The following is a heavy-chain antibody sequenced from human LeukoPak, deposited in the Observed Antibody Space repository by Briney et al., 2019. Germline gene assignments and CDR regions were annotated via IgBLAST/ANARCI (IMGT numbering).Heavy chain of an antibody. J-gene: IGHJ5*02. CDR1: GFTFSSYA. D-gene: IGHD3-22*01. CDR3: ARETYYYDSSGYELFDP. Sequence: GGSLRLSCAVSGFTFSSYAVHWVRQAPGKGLEWVAVISFDGSNKYYADSVKGRFTISRDNSKNTLYLQMNSLRAEDTAVYYCARETYYYDSSGYELFDPWGQGTLVTVSS. V-gene: IGHV3-30*03. CDR2: ISFDGSNK.